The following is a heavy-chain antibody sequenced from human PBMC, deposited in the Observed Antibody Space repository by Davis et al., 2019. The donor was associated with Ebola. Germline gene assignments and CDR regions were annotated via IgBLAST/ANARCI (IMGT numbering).Heavy chain of an antibody. Sequence: GESLKISCAASGFTFSSYEMNWVRHAPGKGLEWVSYISSSGSTIYYADSVKGRFTISRDNAKNSLYLQMNSLRAEDTAVYYCAGALTWYYFDYWGQGTLVTVSS. CDR3: AGALTWYYFDY. D-gene: IGHD2-8*02. CDR2: ISSSGSTI. V-gene: IGHV3-48*03. CDR1: GFTFSSYE. J-gene: IGHJ4*02.